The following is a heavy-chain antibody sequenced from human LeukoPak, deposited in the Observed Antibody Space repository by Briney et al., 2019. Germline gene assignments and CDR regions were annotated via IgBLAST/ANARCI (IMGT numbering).Heavy chain of an antibody. CDR1: GFTFSSYG. D-gene: IGHD1-26*01. J-gene: IGHJ4*02. CDR2: IWYDGSNK. Sequence: PGRSLRLSCAASGFTFSSYGMHWVRQAPGKGLEWVAVIWYDGSNKYYADSVKGRFTISRDNSKNTLYLQMNSLRAEDTAVYYCAKDGVRRLELLSWHPFDYWGQGTLVTVSS. CDR3: AKDGVRRLELLSWHPFDY. V-gene: IGHV3-33*06.